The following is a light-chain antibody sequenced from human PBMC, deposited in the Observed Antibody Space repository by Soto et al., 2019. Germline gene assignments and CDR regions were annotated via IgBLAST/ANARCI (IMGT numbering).Light chain of an antibody. CDR1: SGHSNYA. CDR2: VNNDGSH. V-gene: IGLV4-69*01. J-gene: IGLJ2*01. CDR3: QAWDTGIHVV. Sequence: QPVLTQSPSATASLGASVKLTCTLSSGHSNYAIAWHQQQPEKGPRYLMKVNNDGSHTKGDGIPDRFSGSSSGAERYLTISSLRSEDEADYFCQAWDTGIHVVFGGGTKVTVL.